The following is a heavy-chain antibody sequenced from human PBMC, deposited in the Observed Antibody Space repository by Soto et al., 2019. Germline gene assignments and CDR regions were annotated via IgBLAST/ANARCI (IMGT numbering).Heavy chain of an antibody. CDR1: GGPFSSGGYY. CDR3: ARGDSTVSSVFDY. CDR2: ILQNGDT. V-gene: IGHV4-31*03. Sequence: SETLSRTCTVSGGPFSSGGYYWIWIRQAPGKGLEWIGYILQNGDTSYNPPLKSRVTISTDTSKRQFSLKLTSVTAADTAVYYCARGDSTVSSVFDYWGQGLLVTVSS. D-gene: IGHD4-17*01. J-gene: IGHJ4*02.